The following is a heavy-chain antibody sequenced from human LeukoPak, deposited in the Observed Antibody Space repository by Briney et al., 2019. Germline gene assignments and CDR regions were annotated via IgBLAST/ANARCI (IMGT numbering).Heavy chain of an antibody. Sequence: PGGSLRLSCAASGFTFSSYSMNWVRQAPGKGLEWVSSISSSSSYIYYADSVKGRFTISRDNSKNTLYLQMNSLRAEDTAVYYCAKTGIAAAGLPRFVSEFDYWGQGTLVTVSS. D-gene: IGHD6-13*01. CDR1: GFTFSSYS. CDR3: AKTGIAAAGLPRFVSEFDY. V-gene: IGHV3-21*04. J-gene: IGHJ4*02. CDR2: ISSSSSYI.